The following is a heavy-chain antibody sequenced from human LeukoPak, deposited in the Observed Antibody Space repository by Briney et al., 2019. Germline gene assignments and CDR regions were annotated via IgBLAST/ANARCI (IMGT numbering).Heavy chain of an antibody. J-gene: IGHJ5*02. Sequence: ASVKVSCKASGYTFTSYAMNWVRQAPGQGLEWKGWINTNTGNPTYAQGFTGRFVFSLDTSVSTEYLQISSLKAEDTAVYYCARGVYVWWELHRNWFDPWGQGTLVTVSS. D-gene: IGHD1-26*01. CDR3: ARGVYVWWELHRNWFDP. CDR1: GYTFTSYA. V-gene: IGHV7-4-1*02. CDR2: INTNTGNP.